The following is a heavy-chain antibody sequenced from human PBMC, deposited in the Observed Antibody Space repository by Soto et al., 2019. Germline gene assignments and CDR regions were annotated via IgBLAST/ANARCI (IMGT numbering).Heavy chain of an antibody. CDR2: ISGSGGST. V-gene: IGHV3-23*01. Sequence: AGSLTLSCAASGFTFSSYAMSWVRQAPGKGMEWVSAISGSGGSTYYADSVKGRFTISRDNSKSTLYLQMNSLSAEDTAVYYCAKALPPGDYWGQGTLVTVSS. D-gene: IGHD3-10*01. CDR3: AKALPPGDY. CDR1: GFTFSSYA. J-gene: IGHJ4*02.